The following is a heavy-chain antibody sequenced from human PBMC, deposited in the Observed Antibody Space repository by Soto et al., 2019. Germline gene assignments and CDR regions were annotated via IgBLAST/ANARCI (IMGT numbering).Heavy chain of an antibody. J-gene: IGHJ6*02. Sequence: QVQLVQSGAEVKKPGSSVKVSCKACGGTFSSYAISWVRQAPGQGLEWMGGIIPIFGTANYAQKFQGRVTITADESTSTAYMELSSLRSEDTAVYYCAREFRYDYNYYYYGMYVWGQGTTVTVSS. CDR3: AREFRYDYNYYYYGMYV. CDR2: IIPIFGTA. CDR1: GGTFSSYA. V-gene: IGHV1-69*01. D-gene: IGHD5-12*01.